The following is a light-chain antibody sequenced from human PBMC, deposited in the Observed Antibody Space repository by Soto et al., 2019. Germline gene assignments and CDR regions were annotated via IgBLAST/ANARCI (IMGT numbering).Light chain of an antibody. J-gene: IGKJ1*01. V-gene: IGKV1-5*03. CDR3: QHYNSYSEA. Sequence: DIHMTQSPSTLSASVGDRVTVTCRASQTISSWLAWYQQKPGKAPKLLIYKASTLKSGVPSRFSGSGSGTEFTLTISSLQPDDFATYYCQHYNSYSEAFGQGTKV. CDR1: QTISSW. CDR2: KAS.